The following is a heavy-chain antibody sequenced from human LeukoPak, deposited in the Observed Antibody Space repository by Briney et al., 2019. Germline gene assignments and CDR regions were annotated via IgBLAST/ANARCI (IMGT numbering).Heavy chain of an antibody. CDR2: TYTSGST. D-gene: IGHD6-13*01. CDR1: GGSISSYY. Sequence: SETLSLTCTVSGGSISSYYWSWIRQPAGKGLEWIGRTYTSGSTNYNPSLKSRVTMSVDTSKNQFPLKLSSVTAADTAVYYCARAATSSWDQLFDYWGQGTLVTVSS. CDR3: ARAATSSWDQLFDY. J-gene: IGHJ4*02. V-gene: IGHV4-4*07.